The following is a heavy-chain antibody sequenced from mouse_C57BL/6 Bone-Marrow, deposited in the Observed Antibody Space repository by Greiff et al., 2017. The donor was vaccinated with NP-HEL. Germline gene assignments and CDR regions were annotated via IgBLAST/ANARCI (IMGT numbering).Heavy chain of an antibody. J-gene: IGHJ1*03. D-gene: IGHD1-1*01. V-gene: IGHV1-76*01. CDR2: IYPGSGNT. CDR3: ARGGVLLLYWYFDV. CDR1: GYTFTDYY. Sequence: QVHVKQSGAELVRPGASVKLSCKASGYTFTDYYINWVKQRPGQGLEWIARIYPGSGNTYYNEKFKGKATLTAEKSSSTAYMQLSSLTSEDSAVYFCARGGVLLLYWYFDVWGTGTTVTVSS.